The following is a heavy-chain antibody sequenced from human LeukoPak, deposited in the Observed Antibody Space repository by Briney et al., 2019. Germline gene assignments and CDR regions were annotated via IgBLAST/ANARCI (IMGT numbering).Heavy chain of an antibody. CDR3: ATEEVRGVRKFDY. V-gene: IGHV4-30-2*06. CDR2: IYHSGST. Sequence: SETLSLTCTVSGGSISSGGYYWNWIRQSPGKGLEWIGYIYHSGSTYYNPSLRSRVTISVDTSENQFSLKLSSVTAADTAVYYCATEEVRGVRKFDYWGQGTLVTVSS. CDR1: GGSISSGGYY. J-gene: IGHJ4*02. D-gene: IGHD1-14*01.